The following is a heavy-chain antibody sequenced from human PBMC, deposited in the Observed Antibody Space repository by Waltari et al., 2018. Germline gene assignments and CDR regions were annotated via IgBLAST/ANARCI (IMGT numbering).Heavy chain of an antibody. CDR1: GGSISSSSYY. Sequence: QLQLQESGPGLVKPSETLSLTCTVSGGSISSSSYYWGWIRQPPGKGLEWIGEINHSGSTNYNPSLKSRVTISVDTSKNQFSLKLSSVTAADTAVYYCARGLSHPSAVPAAIRWFDPWGQGTLVTVSS. CDR2: INHSGST. J-gene: IGHJ5*02. CDR3: ARGLSHPSAVPAAIRWFDP. D-gene: IGHD2-2*02. V-gene: IGHV4-39*07.